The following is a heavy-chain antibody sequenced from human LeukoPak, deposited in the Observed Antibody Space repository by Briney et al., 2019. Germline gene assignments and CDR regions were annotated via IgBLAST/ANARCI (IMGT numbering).Heavy chain of an antibody. Sequence: ASVKVSCKVSGYTLTELSMHWVRQAPGKGLEWMGGFDPEDGETIYAQKFQGRVTMTEDTSTDTAYMELSSLTSEDTAVYYCATPGYSVYELHDAFDIWGQGTMVTVSS. J-gene: IGHJ3*02. CDR3: ATPGYSVYELHDAFDI. D-gene: IGHD5/OR15-5a*01. V-gene: IGHV1-24*01. CDR2: FDPEDGET. CDR1: GYTLTELS.